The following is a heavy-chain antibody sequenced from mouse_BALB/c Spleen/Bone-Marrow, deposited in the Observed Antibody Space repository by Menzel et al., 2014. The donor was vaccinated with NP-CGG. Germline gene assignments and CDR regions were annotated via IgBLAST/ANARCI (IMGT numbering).Heavy chain of an antibody. J-gene: IGHJ2*01. CDR2: ISSGSTTI. CDR1: GFAFSSFG. Sequence: DVQLQESGGGLVQPGGSRKLSCAASGFAFSSFGMHWVRQAPEKGLEWVAYISSGSTTIFYAGTMKGRFTISRDNPKNTLFLQMTSLRSEDTAMYYCTRGGNWDDFDYWGQGTTLTVSS. V-gene: IGHV5-17*02. D-gene: IGHD4-1*01. CDR3: TRGGNWDDFDY.